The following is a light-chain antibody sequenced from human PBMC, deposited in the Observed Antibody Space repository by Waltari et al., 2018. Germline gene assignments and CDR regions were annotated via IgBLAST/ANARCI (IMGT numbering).Light chain of an antibody. Sequence: QLVLTQSPSASASLGASVKLTCTLSSGHSSNVIAWHQQQPEKGPRYLMKVNSDGSHSKGDKIPDRFSGSSSGAEHYLTISSLQSEDEADYYCQTGGHGTWVFDGGTKLTVL. CDR1: SGHSSNV. CDR3: QTGGHGTWV. V-gene: IGLV4-69*01. CDR2: VNSDGSH. J-gene: IGLJ3*02.